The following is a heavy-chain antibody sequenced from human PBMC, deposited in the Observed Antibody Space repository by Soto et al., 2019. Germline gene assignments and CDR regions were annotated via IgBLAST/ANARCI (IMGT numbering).Heavy chain of an antibody. D-gene: IGHD6-6*01. CDR3: AKDPNSSSYYYYMDV. CDR2: VSASGDRT. Sequence: EQRLESGGDLVQPGGSLRLSCVASGLSFKTYAMTWVLQAPGKGLEAVAGVSASGDRTYLADSVQGRFTISRVNSRNSLFLERKNLRADDTAVYYCAKDPNSSSYYYYMDVWGKGTTVTVSS. CDR1: GLSFKTYA. J-gene: IGHJ6*03. V-gene: IGHV3-23*01.